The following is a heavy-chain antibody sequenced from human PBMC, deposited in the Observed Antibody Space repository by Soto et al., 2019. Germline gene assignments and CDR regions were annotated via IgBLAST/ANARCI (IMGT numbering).Heavy chain of an antibody. V-gene: IGHV3-30*03. Sequence: QGQLVESGGGVVQPWTSLRLSCAASGFIFSRHGMHWVRQAPGKGLEWVAFTSYDGSNTYYADSVKGRFTISRDNPKNTLFLQMNSLSPNDTALYVCATDRGSDDIWSGTQHYYDMDLWGQWAAVTVSS. CDR1: GFIFSRHG. CDR2: TSYDGSNT. D-gene: IGHD3-3*01. CDR3: ATDRGSDDIWSGTQHYYDMDL. J-gene: IGHJ6*02.